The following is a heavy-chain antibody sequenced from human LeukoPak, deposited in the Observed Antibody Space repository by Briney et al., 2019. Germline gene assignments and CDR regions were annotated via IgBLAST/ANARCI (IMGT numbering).Heavy chain of an antibody. J-gene: IGHJ4*02. Sequence: GGSLRLSCSASGFTFSSYAMHWVRQAPGKGLEYVSAISGNGGNTYYADSLKGRSTISRDNSKNTLYLQMSSLGVEDTAVYYCVITSATGPLDYWGQGTLVTVSS. CDR1: GFTFSSYA. V-gene: IGHV3-64D*09. D-gene: IGHD6-6*01. CDR2: ISGNGGNT. CDR3: VITSATGPLDY.